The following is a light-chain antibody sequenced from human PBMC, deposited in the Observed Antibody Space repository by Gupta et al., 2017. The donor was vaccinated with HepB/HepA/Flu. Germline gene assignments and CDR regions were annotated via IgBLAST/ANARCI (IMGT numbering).Light chain of an antibody. CDR1: QSISSW. J-gene: IGKJ1*01. V-gene: IGKV1-5*03. Sequence: DIQMTQSPSTLSPSVGDRVTITCRASQSISSWLAWYQQKPGKAPNLLIYKASSLESGLPSRFSGSGSGTEFTLTISSRQPDDFATYYCQQENSSPWTFGQGTXVEIK. CDR3: QQENSSPWT. CDR2: KAS.